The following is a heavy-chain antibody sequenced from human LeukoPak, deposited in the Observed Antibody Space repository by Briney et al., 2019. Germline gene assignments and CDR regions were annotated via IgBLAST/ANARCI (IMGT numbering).Heavy chain of an antibody. D-gene: IGHD3-10*01. CDR2: IIPILGIA. CDR1: GGTFSSYA. CDR3: ASLEAAPPGDY. J-gene: IGHJ4*02. V-gene: IGHV1-69*04. Sequence: SVKVSCKASGGTFSSYAISWVRQAPGQGLEWMGRIIPILGIANYAQKFQGRVTITADKSTSTAYMELSSLRSEDTAVYYCASLEAAPPGDYWGQGTLVTVSS.